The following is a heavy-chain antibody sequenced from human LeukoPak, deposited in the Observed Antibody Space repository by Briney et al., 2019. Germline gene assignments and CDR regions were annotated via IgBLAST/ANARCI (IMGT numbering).Heavy chain of an antibody. V-gene: IGHV3-53*01. CDR2: IYSGGAT. Sequence: GGSLRLSCAASGFTVSTNYMSWVRQAPGKGLERVSVIYSGGATFYADSVKGRFTISRDNSRNTLYLQMNSLRAEDTAVYYCARDRAYSDGYSYYFENWGQGTLVTVSS. D-gene: IGHD5-18*01. J-gene: IGHJ4*01. CDR1: GFTVSTNY. CDR3: ARDRAYSDGYSYYFEN.